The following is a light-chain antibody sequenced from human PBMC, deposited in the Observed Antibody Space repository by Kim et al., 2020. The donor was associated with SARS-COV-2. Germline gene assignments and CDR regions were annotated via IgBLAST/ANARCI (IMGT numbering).Light chain of an antibody. CDR3: QQFGGSPPIT. J-gene: IGKJ5*01. CDR1: EGVDRSK. CDR2: GAS. V-gene: IGKV3-20*01. Sequence: PGEPAAFTCRASEGVDRSKLALYQHKPGQAPRLLFFGASSRATGIPDRFSGSGSGTDFTLTICRLEPEDFAVYYCQQFGGSPPITFGQGTRLEIK.